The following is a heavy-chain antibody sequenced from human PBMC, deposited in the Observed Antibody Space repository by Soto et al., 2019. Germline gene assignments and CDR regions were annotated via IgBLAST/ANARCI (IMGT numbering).Heavy chain of an antibody. CDR1: GFTFSSYA. V-gene: IGHV3-23*01. CDR2: ISGSGGST. J-gene: IGHJ4*02. CDR3: AKVSTYYYDSSGFTYFDY. Sequence: GGSLRLSCAASGFTFSSYAMSWVRQAPGKGLEWVSAISGSGGSTYYAASVKGRFTISRDNSKNTLYLQMNSLRAEDTAVYYCAKVSTYYYDSSGFTYFDYWGQGTLVTVSS. D-gene: IGHD3-22*01.